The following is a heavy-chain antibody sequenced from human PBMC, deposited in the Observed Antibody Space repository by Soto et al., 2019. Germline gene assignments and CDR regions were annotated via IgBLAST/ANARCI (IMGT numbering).Heavy chain of an antibody. CDR3: ARLGTKAMDV. D-gene: IGHD2-2*01. CDR2: IIPLFGTA. J-gene: IGHJ6*02. CDR1: GGTFDAYT. Sequence: QVQLVQSGAEVRKPGSSVRVSCKASGGTFDAYTITWVRQAPGQGLEWMGGIIPLFGTANYAQKFQGRVTSTADESPTTAHMELSSLRSEDTAVYFCARLGTKAMDVWGQGTTVTISS. V-gene: IGHV1-69*01.